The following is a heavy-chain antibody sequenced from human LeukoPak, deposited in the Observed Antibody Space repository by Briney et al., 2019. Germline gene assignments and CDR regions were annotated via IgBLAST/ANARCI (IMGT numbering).Heavy chain of an antibody. J-gene: IGHJ4*02. CDR2: IYPVDSDT. V-gene: IGHV5-51*01. CDR3: ARLPKFDSSGPYSRTFDY. D-gene: IGHD3-22*01. Sequence: GESLKISCKGSGYTFSSYWIGWVRQMPGKGLEWMGIIYPVDSDTTYSPSFQGQVTISADKSISTAYLQCSSLEASDTAMYFCARLPKFDSSGPYSRTFDYWGQGTLVTVSS. CDR1: GYTFSSYW.